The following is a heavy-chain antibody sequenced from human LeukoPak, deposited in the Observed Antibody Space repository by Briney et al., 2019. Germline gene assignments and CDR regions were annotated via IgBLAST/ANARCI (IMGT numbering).Heavy chain of an antibody. Sequence: SETLSLTCAVYGGSFSGYYWSWIRQPPGKGLEWIGNIYHTGSTNYKSPLKSRAAISLDTSKNQFSLKLNSVTAADTAVYYCARGYCSTTSCPYIWFDPWGQGTLVTVSS. CDR3: ARGYCSTTSCPYIWFDP. J-gene: IGHJ5*02. D-gene: IGHD2-2*01. CDR2: IYHTGST. V-gene: IGHV4-34*01. CDR1: GGSFSGYY.